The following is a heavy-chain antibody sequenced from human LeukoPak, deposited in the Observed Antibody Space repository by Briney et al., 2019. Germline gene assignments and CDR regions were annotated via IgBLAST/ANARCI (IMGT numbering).Heavy chain of an antibody. CDR2: ISSRSTYI. Sequence: GGSLRLACTASRFSFSDYYMSWIRQAPGKGLEWISYISSRSTYISDADSVKGRFTISRDNAKNLLFLQMNSLRVEDTALYYCARGGTGAFDYWGQGILVTVSS. CDR1: RFSFSDYY. D-gene: IGHD2-8*02. J-gene: IGHJ4*02. CDR3: ARGGTGAFDY. V-gene: IGHV3-11*06.